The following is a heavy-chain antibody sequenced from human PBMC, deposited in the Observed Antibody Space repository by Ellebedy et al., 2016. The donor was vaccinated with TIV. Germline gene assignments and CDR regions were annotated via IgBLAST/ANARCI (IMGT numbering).Heavy chain of an antibody. CDR2: IKQDGSEK. J-gene: IGHJ2*01. D-gene: IGHD1-14*01. Sequence: GGSLRLSCAVYGGSFSGYYWSWVRQAPGKGLEWVANIKQDGSEKHYVDSVKGRFTISRENTKNSLYLQMNSLRAEDTAVYYCARRYFDLWGRGTLVTVSA. V-gene: IGHV3-7*01. CDR1: GGSFSGYY. CDR3: ARRYFDL.